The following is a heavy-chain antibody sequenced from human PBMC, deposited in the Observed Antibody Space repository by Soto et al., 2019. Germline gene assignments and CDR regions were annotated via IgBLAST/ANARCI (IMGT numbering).Heavy chain of an antibody. CDR2: INHSGST. CDR1: GGSFSGYY. D-gene: IGHD3-3*01. CDR3: ARHSLTIFGVVILYNWFDP. V-gene: IGHV4-34*01. Sequence: SETLSLTCAVYGGSFSGYYWSWIRQPPGKGLEWIGEINHSGSTNYNPSLKSRVTISVDTSKNQFSLKLSSVTAADTAVYYCARHSLTIFGVVILYNWFDPWGQGTLVTVSS. J-gene: IGHJ5*02.